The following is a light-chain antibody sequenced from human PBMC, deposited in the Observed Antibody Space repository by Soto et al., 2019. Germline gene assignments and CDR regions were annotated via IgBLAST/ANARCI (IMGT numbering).Light chain of an antibody. V-gene: IGKV3-15*01. CDR3: QQYNNWPLT. CDR2: AAS. CDR1: QSVSSN. Sequence: EIVMTQSPATLSVSPGERATLSCRASQSVSSNLAWYQQKPGQAPSLLIYAASTRATGIPARFSGSGSGTEFPLTISSLQSEDFAVYYCQQYNNWPLTFGGGTKVEIK. J-gene: IGKJ4*01.